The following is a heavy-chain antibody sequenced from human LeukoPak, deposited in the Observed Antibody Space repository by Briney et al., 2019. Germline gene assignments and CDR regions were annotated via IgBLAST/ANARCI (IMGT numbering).Heavy chain of an antibody. D-gene: IGHD6-6*01. Sequence: GGSLRLSCAASGFTFSSYSMNWVRQAPGKGLEWVSSISSSSSYIYYADSVKGRFTISRDNAKNSLYLQMNSLRAEDTAVYYCAKDPEPYSSSEPYFDYWGQGTLVTVSS. J-gene: IGHJ4*02. CDR1: GFTFSSYS. V-gene: IGHV3-21*04. CDR2: ISSSSSYI. CDR3: AKDPEPYSSSEPYFDY.